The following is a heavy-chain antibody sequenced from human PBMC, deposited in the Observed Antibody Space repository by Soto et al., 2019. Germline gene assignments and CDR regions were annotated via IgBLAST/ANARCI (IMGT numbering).Heavy chain of an antibody. Sequence: PGGSLRLSCAASGFTFSNAWMSWVRQAPGKGLEWVGRIKSKTDGGTTDYAAPVKGRFTISRDDSKNTLYLQMNSLKTEDTAVYYCTTPYYSVSDLFDAFDIWGQGTMVTVSS. CDR3: TTPYYSVSDLFDAFDI. J-gene: IGHJ3*02. D-gene: IGHD1-26*01. V-gene: IGHV3-15*01. CDR1: GFTFSNAW. CDR2: IKSKTDGGTT.